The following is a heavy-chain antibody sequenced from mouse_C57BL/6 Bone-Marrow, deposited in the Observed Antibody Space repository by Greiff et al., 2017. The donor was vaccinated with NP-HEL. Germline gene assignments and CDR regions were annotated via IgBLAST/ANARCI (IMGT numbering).Heavy chain of an antibody. CDR1: GYTFTDYF. V-gene: IGHV1-26*01. CDR3: ARFGSSHWYFDV. J-gene: IGHJ1*03. D-gene: IGHD1-1*01. Sequence: EAQLQQSGPELVKPGASVKISCKASGYTFTDYFMNWVKQSHGKSLEWIGDINPNNGGTSYNQKFKGKATLTVDKSSSTAYMERSLTSEDSAVYYCARFGSSHWYFDVWGTGTTVTVSS. CDR2: INPNNGGT.